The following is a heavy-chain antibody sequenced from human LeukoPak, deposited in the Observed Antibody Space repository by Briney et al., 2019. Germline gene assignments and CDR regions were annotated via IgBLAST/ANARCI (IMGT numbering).Heavy chain of an antibody. CDR2: INHSGST. CDR1: GGSFRGYF. CDR3: ARVLTGYCSSTSCPTPFDY. J-gene: IGHJ4*02. Sequence: SETLSLTCAVYGGSFRGYFWTWIRQPPGKGLEWLGEINHSGSTNYNPSLKSRVTISVDTSKNQFSLKLSSVTAADTAVYYCARVLTGYCSSTSCPTPFDYWGQGTLVTVSS. D-gene: IGHD2-2*01. V-gene: IGHV4-34*01.